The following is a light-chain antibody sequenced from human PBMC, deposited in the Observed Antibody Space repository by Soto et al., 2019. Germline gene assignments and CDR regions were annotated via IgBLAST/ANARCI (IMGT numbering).Light chain of an antibody. CDR2: EDT. Sequence: QSVLTQPASVSGSPGQSITISCTGTFSDVGSYNLVSWYQQHPGKAPKLMIYEDTKRPSGVSYRFSGSKSGNTASLTISGLQADDEADYYCISYTVSRSYVFGTGTKVTVL. V-gene: IGLV2-14*02. CDR1: FSDVGSYNL. J-gene: IGLJ1*01. CDR3: ISYTVSRSYV.